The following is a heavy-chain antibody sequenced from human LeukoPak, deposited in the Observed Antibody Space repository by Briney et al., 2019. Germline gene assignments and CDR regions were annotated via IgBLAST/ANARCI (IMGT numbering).Heavy chain of an antibody. D-gene: IGHD1-1*01. CDR2: ISTDARTI. CDR1: GFTFSTNW. V-gene: IGHV3-74*01. Sequence: PGGSLRLSCAASGFTFSTNWMHWVRQAPGKGLVWISHISTDARTITYADFVKGRFTISRDNAKNTVYLQMNSLRAEDTALYYCVRGQATAWGLDYWGQGTVVTVSS. CDR3: VRGQATAWGLDY. J-gene: IGHJ4*02.